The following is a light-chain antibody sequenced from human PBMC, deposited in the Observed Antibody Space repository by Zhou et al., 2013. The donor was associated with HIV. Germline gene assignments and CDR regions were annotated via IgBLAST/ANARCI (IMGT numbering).Light chain of an antibody. CDR3: MQTLQTPYT. CDR1: QSLLHTNGYNY. Sequence: DIVMTQSPLSLPVTPGEPASISCRSSQSLLHTNGYNYLDWYLQKPGQSPQLLIYLGSNRASGVPDRFSGSGSATDFTLKISRVEAEDVGVYYCMQTLQTPYTFGPGDQAGDQT. CDR2: LGS. J-gene: IGKJ2*01. V-gene: IGKV2-28*01.